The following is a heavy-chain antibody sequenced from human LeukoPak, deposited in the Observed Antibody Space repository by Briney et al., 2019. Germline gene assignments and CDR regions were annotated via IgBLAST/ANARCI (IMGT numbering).Heavy chain of an antibody. V-gene: IGHV4-59*01. Sequence: PSETLSLTCTVSGGSISSYYWSWIRQPPGKGLEWIGYIYYSGSTNYNPSLKSRVTISVDTSKNQFSLKLSSVTAADTAVYYCARAGARYSGSYSLDYWGQGTLVTVSS. CDR3: ARAGARYSGSYSLDY. CDR1: GGSISSYY. CDR2: IYYSGST. D-gene: IGHD1-26*01. J-gene: IGHJ4*02.